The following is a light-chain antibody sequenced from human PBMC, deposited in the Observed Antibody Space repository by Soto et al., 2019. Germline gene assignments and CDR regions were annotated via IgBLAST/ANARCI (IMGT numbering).Light chain of an antibody. J-gene: IGKJ1*01. Sequence: EIGSTQSPCTLPLSPGERATLSCRASQSVSSSYLAWYQQKPGQGPRHLIYGASSRATGIPDRFSGSGSGTDFTLTISRLEPEDFAVYYCQQYGSSPPKTFGQGTKVDIK. CDR2: GAS. CDR1: QSVSSSY. V-gene: IGKV3-20*01. CDR3: QQYGSSPPKT.